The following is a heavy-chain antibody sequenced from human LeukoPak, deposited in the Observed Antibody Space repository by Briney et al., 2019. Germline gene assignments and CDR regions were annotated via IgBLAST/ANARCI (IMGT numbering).Heavy chain of an antibody. Sequence: PSETLSLTCTVSGGSISSSSYYWGWIRQPPGKGLEWIGSIYYSGSTYYNPSLKSRVTISVDTSKNQFSLKLSSVTAADTAVYYCARRGMQLWTRRAAGTNYYYGMDVWGQGTTVTVSS. J-gene: IGHJ6*02. CDR1: GGSISSSSYY. CDR3: ARRGMQLWTRRAAGTNYYYGMDV. V-gene: IGHV4-39*01. D-gene: IGHD5-18*01. CDR2: IYYSGST.